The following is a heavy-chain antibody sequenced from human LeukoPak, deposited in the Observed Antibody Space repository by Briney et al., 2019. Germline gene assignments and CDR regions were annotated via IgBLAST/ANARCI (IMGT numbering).Heavy chain of an antibody. V-gene: IGHV3-48*03. CDR2: ISSSGSTI. J-gene: IGHJ5*02. CDR3: ARDRSNYGSWFDP. Sequence: QPGGSLRLSCAASGFTFSSYEMNWVRQAPGKGLEWVSYISSSGSTIYYADSVKGRFTISRDNAKNSLYLQMNGLRAEDTAVYYCARDRSNYGSWFDPWGQGTLVTVSS. CDR1: GFTFSSYE. D-gene: IGHD4-11*01.